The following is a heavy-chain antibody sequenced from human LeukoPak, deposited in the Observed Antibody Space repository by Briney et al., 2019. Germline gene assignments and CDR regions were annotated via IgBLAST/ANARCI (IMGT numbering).Heavy chain of an antibody. V-gene: IGHV4-34*01. CDR1: GFTFSSYA. CDR2: INHSGST. CDR3: ARRGLLRGYFDY. J-gene: IGHJ4*02. Sequence: GSLRLSCAASGFTFSSYAMSWVRQAPGKGLEWIGEINHSGSTNYNPSLKSRVTISVDTSKNQFSLKLSSVTAADTAVYYCARRGLLRGYFDYWGQGTLVTVSS. D-gene: IGHD2-15*01.